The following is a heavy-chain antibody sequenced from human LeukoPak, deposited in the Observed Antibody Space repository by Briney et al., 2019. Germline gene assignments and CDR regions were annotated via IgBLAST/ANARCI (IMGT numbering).Heavy chain of an antibody. J-gene: IGHJ4*02. CDR1: GFTFSSYA. CDR3: ARDPYCGGDCYHFDY. CDR2: ISYDGSNE. Sequence: GGSLRLSCAASGFTFSSYAMHWVRQAPGKGLEWVAVISYDGSNEYHADSVKGRFTISRDNSKNTLYLQMNSLRAEDTAVYYCARDPYCGGDCYHFDYWGQGTLVTVPS. V-gene: IGHV3-30-3*01. D-gene: IGHD2-21*02.